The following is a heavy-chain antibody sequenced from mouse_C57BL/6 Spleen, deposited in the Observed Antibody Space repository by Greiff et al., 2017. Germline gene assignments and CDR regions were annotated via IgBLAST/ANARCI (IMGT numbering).Heavy chain of an antibody. V-gene: IGHV5-6*01. CDR3: AIQGILRSYWYFDV. Sequence: EVQGVESGGDLVKPGGSLKLSCAASGFTFSSYGMSWVRQTPDKRLEWVATISSGGSYTYYPDSVKGRFTISRDNAKNTLYLQMSSLKSEDTAMYYCAIQGILRSYWYFDVWGTVTTVTVSS. CDR1: GFTFSSYG. J-gene: IGHJ1*03. D-gene: IGHD1-1*01. CDR2: ISSGGSYT.